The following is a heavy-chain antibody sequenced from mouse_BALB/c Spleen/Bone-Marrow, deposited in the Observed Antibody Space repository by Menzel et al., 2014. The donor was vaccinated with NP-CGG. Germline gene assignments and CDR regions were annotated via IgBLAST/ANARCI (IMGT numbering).Heavy chain of an antibody. J-gene: IGHJ2*01. CDR1: GYTFTSSW. Sequence: QVQLQQSGSVLVRPGASVKLSCKASGYTFTSSWMHWAKQRPGQGLEWIGEIHPNTDNTNYDEKFKGKATLTVDTSSSTAYVDLSGLTSEDSAVYYCARHHRYAYYFDYWGQGTTLTVSS. CDR3: ARHHRYAYYFDY. V-gene: IGHV1S130*01. CDR2: IHPNTDNT. D-gene: IGHD2-14*01.